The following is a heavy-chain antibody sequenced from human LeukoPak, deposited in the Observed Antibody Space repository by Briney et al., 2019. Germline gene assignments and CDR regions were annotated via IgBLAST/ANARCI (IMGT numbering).Heavy chain of an antibody. CDR3: ARSDPYYYGSGSKITDAFDI. CDR2: IYHSGST. D-gene: IGHD3-10*01. J-gene: IGHJ3*02. CDR1: GGSISSSNW. Sequence: PSETLSPTCAVSGGSISSSNWWSWVRQPPGKGLEWIGEIYHSGSTNYNPSLKSRVTISVDKSKNQFSLKLSSVTAADTAVYYCARSDPYYYGSGSKITDAFDIWGQGTMVTVSS. V-gene: IGHV4-4*02.